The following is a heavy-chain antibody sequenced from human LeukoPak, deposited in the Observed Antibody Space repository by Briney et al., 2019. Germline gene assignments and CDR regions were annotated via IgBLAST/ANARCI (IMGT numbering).Heavy chain of an antibody. Sequence: PGGSLRLSHAASGFTFSSYGMHWVRQAPGKGLEWVAFIRYDGSNKYYADSVKGRFTISRDNSKNTLYLQMNSLRAEDTAVYYCAKMAGYCSGWSLLDYWGQGTLVTVSS. V-gene: IGHV3-30*02. D-gene: IGHD6-19*01. CDR1: GFTFSSYG. CDR3: AKMAGYCSGWSLLDY. J-gene: IGHJ4*02. CDR2: IRYDGSNK.